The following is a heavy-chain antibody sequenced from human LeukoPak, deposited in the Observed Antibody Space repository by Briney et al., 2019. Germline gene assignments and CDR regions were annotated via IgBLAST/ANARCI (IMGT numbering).Heavy chain of an antibody. CDR2: IYYSEST. V-gene: IGHV4-59*01. D-gene: IGHD3-22*01. Sequence: PSDTLSLTCTVSGGSISSYYWSWIRQPPGKALESVVYIYYSESTVYILSLKSRVTISGDTSKTLFSLKLRSVTAADTAVYYCARDNYYYDSSGYYSDAFDIWGQGTMVTVSP. CDR1: GGSISSYY. CDR3: ARDNYYYDSSGYYSDAFDI. J-gene: IGHJ3*02.